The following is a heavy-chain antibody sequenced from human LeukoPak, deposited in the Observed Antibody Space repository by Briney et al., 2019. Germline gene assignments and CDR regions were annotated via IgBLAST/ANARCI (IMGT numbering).Heavy chain of an antibody. V-gene: IGHV1-2*02. J-gene: IGHJ3*02. D-gene: IGHD3-22*01. CDR1: GYTFTGYY. CDR2: INPNSGGT. Sequence: ASVKVSCKASGYTFTGYYMHWLRQAPGQGLEWMGWINPNSGGTNYAQKFQGRVTMTRDTSISTAYMELSRLRSDDTAVYYCARVLKYYYDSSGYDDAFDIWGQGTMVTVSS. CDR3: ARVLKYYYDSSGYDDAFDI.